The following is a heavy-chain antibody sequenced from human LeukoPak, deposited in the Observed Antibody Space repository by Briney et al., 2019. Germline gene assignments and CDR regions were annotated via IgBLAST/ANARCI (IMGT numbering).Heavy chain of an antibody. V-gene: IGHV3-11*05. CDR3: AREQITFGGVIVDY. CDR2: ISSSSSYT. D-gene: IGHD3-16*02. CDR1: GFTFSDYY. J-gene: IGHJ4*02. Sequence: KTGGSLRLSCAASGFTFSDYYMSWIRQAPGKGLEWVSYISSSSSYTNYADSVKGRFTISRDNAKNSLYLQMNSLRAEDTAVYYCAREQITFGGVIVDYWGQGTLVTVSS.